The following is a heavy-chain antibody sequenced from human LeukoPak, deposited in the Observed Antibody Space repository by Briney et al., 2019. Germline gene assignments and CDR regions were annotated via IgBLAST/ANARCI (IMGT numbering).Heavy chain of an antibody. D-gene: IGHD2-2*01. J-gene: IGHJ4*02. V-gene: IGHV3-64D*06. Sequence: GGSLRLSCSASGFTFSSYAMHWVRQAPGKGLEYVSAISSNGGSTYYADSVKGRFTISRDNSKNTLYLQVSSLRAEDTAVYYCVKRTYCSSTSCAYELDYWGQGTLVTVSS. CDR3: VKRTYCSSTSCAYELDY. CDR2: ISSNGGST. CDR1: GFTFSSYA.